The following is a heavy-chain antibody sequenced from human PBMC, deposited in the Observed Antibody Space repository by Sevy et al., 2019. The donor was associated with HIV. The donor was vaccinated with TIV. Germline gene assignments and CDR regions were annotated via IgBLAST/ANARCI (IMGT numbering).Heavy chain of an antibody. Sequence: SETLSLTCTVSGGSISSSSQFWAWIRQSPGKGLEWIGNVYNSGTTEYNPSLESRITISVDTSKNKFSLKLTSVTAADTAVYYCARQLSYYDSLTGSQRGYWLDTWGHGNLVTVSS. V-gene: IGHV4-39*01. D-gene: IGHD3-9*01. CDR1: GGSISSSSQF. J-gene: IGHJ5*01. CDR2: VYNSGTT. CDR3: ARQLSYYDSLTGSQRGYWLDT.